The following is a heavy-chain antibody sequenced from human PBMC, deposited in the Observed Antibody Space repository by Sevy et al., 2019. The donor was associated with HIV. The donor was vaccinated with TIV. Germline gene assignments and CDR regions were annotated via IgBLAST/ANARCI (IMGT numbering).Heavy chain of an antibody. V-gene: IGHV4-59*01. J-gene: IGHJ6*02. Sequence: SETLSLTCTVSGDSISSYYWSWIRQPPGKGLEWIGYIYYSGITDYNPSLKSRFAISVDTSKNQFSLKLNSVTAADTAVYYCARAIAAPRGMDVWGQGTTVTVSS. CDR3: ARAIAAPRGMDV. D-gene: IGHD6-13*01. CDR2: IYYSGIT. CDR1: GDSISSYY.